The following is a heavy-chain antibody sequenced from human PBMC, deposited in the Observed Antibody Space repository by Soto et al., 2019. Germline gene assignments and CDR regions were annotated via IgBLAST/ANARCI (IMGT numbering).Heavy chain of an antibody. CDR1: GYPFSKYG. Sequence: QLQLVQSGGEVKKPGASVRVSCEAYGYPFSKYGISWIRQAPGQGLEWMGWIKPDNGNTDYAQKFQGRVTMTTDTSSNTAYMELRRLRSDDTAVYYCATSYDSGFGPWGQGTLVSVSS. V-gene: IGHV1-18*04. D-gene: IGHD5-12*01. J-gene: IGHJ5*02. CDR2: IKPDNGNT. CDR3: ATSYDSGFGP.